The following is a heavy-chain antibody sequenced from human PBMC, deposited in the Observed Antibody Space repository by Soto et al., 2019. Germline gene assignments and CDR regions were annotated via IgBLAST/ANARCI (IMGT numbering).Heavy chain of an antibody. V-gene: IGHV3-23*01. CDR3: GRSKRQQLDDAFDI. D-gene: IGHD6-13*01. CDR2: VSGSGGST. CDR1: GFTFSSYA. Sequence: GGSLRLSCAASGFTFSSYAMSWVRQAPGKGLEWVSAVSGSGGSTYYADSVKGRFTISRDNSKNTLYLQMNSLRAEDWAVYHCGRSKRQQLDDAFDIWGQGTMVTVSS. J-gene: IGHJ3*02.